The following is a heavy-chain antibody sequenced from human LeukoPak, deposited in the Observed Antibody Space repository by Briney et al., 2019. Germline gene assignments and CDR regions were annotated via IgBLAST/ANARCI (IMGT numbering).Heavy chain of an antibody. CDR3: AALYGDYGVIDY. CDR2: IYYTGST. J-gene: IGHJ4*02. CDR1: GGSISSGGYY. V-gene: IGHV4-31*03. Sequence: SETLSLTCTVSGGSISSGGYYWTWIRQHPGKGLEWIGYIYYTGSTYYNPSLKSRLSISVDTSKSQFSLKLSSVTAADTAVYYCAALYGDYGVIDYWGQGTLVTVSS. D-gene: IGHD4-17*01.